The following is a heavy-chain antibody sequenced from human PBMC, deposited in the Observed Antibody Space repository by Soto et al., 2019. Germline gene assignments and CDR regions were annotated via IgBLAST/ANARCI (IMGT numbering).Heavy chain of an antibody. CDR3: ARGYYDSSGYSSDFDY. D-gene: IGHD3-22*01. CDR2: IYYSGST. Sequence: QVQLQESGPGLVKPSETLSLTCTVSGGSISSYYWSWIRQPPGKGLAWIGYIYYSGSTNYNPSLKSRVTISVDTSKNQFSLKLSSVTAADTAVYYCARGYYDSSGYSSDFDYWGQGTLVTVSS. CDR1: GGSISSYY. V-gene: IGHV4-59*01. J-gene: IGHJ4*02.